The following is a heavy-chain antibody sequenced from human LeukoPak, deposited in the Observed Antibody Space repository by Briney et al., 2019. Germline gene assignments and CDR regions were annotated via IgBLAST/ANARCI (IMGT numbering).Heavy chain of an antibody. CDR3: ARDSSGWSSDDAFDI. V-gene: IGHV4-4*07. D-gene: IGHD6-19*01. CDR2: IYTSGST. Sequence: PSETLSLTCTVSGGSIRSYYWTWIRQPAGKGLEWIGRIYTSGSTNYNPSLKSRVTMSVDTSKTQFSLKLNSVTAADTAVYYCARDSSGWSSDDAFDIWGQGTMVTVSS. J-gene: IGHJ3*02. CDR1: GGSIRSYY.